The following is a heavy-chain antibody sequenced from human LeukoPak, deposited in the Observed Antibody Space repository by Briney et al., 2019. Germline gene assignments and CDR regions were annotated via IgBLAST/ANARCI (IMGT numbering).Heavy chain of an antibody. Sequence: GESLKISCKGSGYSFSSYWIGWVRQMPGKGLEWMGIIYPADSDTRYSPSFQGQVTISADKSISTAYVQWSSLKASDTPMYYCARHVAPHPNYNYHHMDVWGKGSTVTVSS. CDR2: IYPADSDT. J-gene: IGHJ6*03. CDR1: GYSFSSYW. D-gene: IGHD2-21*01. V-gene: IGHV5-51*01. CDR3: ARHVAPHPNYNYHHMDV.